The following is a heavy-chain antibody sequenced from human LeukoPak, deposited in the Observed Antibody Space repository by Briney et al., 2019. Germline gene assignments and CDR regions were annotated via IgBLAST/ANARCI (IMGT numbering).Heavy chain of an antibody. J-gene: IGHJ5*02. V-gene: IGHV4-39*01. D-gene: IGHD6-13*01. Sequence: SETLSLTCTVSGGSIGSSSYYWGWIRQPPGKGLEWIGSIYYSGSTYYNPSLKSRVTISVDTSKNQFSLKLSSVTAADTAVNYCASIAAAGVNWFDPWGQGTLVTVSS. CDR3: ASIAAAGVNWFDP. CDR1: GGSIGSSSYY. CDR2: IYYSGST.